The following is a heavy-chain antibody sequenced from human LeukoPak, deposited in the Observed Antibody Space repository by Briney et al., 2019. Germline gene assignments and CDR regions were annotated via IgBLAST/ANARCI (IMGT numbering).Heavy chain of an antibody. CDR2: ISYDGSNK. D-gene: IGHD2-21*02. V-gene: IGHV3-30-3*01. Sequence: GRSLRLSCAASGFTFSSYAMHWVRQAPGKGLEWVAVISYDGSNKYYADAVRGRFTISRDNSQNTLYLQMNSLRAEDTAIYYCAKDIYCGGDCYIRAGDSWGQGTLVTVSS. J-gene: IGHJ4*02. CDR3: AKDIYCGGDCYIRAGDS. CDR1: GFTFSSYA.